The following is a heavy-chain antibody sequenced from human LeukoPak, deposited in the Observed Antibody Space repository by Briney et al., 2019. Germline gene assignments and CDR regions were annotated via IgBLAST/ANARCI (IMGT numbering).Heavy chain of an antibody. J-gene: IGHJ6*03. CDR1: GGSIGSSSYY. Sequence: SETLSLTCTVSGGSIGSSSYYWGWIRQPPGKGLEWIGRIYTSGSTNYNPSLKSRVTISVDTSKNQFSLKLSSVTAADTAVYYCASYTVAGTYYMDVWGKGTTVTISS. V-gene: IGHV4-39*07. CDR3: ASYTVAGTYYMDV. D-gene: IGHD6-19*01. CDR2: IYTSGST.